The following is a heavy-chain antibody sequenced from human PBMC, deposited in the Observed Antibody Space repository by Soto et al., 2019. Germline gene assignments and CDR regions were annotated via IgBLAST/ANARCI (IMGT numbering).Heavy chain of an antibody. Sequence: EVQLLESGGGLVQPGGSLRLSCAASGFTFSSYAMSWVRQAPGKGLEWVSAISGSGGSTYYADSVKGRFTISRDNSKNTLYLQMNSLRAEDTAVYYCAQPTNLEVAEYYFDYWGQGTLVTVSS. V-gene: IGHV3-23*01. D-gene: IGHD6-19*01. J-gene: IGHJ4*02. CDR3: AQPTNLEVAEYYFDY. CDR2: ISGSGGST. CDR1: GFTFSSYA.